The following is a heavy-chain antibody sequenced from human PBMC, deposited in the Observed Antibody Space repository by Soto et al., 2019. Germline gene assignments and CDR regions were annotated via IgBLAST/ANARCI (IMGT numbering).Heavy chain of an antibody. CDR2: INAGNGNT. CDR1: GYTFTSYA. Sequence: GASVKVSCKASGYTFTSYAMHWVRQAPGQRLEWMGWINAGNGNTKYSQKFQGRVTITRDTSASTAYMELSSLRSEDTAVYYCARNYDILTGYYHFDYWGQGTLVTVSS. CDR3: ARNYDILTGYYHFDY. J-gene: IGHJ4*02. D-gene: IGHD3-9*01. V-gene: IGHV1-3*01.